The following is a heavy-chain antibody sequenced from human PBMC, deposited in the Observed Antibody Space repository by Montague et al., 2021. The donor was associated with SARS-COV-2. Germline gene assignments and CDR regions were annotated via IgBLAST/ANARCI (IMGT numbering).Heavy chain of an antibody. Sequence: SETLSLTCTVSGGSISTYYWNWIRQFPGKGLEWIGYIDYSGSTNYNPSLQSRVIISVDTSKIQFSLKLNSVTATDTAIYYCARLPYDNSYGIDVWGQGTTVTVSS. D-gene: IGHD3-9*01. CDR1: GGSISTYY. J-gene: IGHJ6*02. CDR3: ARLPYDNSYGIDV. CDR2: IDYSGST. V-gene: IGHV4-59*01.